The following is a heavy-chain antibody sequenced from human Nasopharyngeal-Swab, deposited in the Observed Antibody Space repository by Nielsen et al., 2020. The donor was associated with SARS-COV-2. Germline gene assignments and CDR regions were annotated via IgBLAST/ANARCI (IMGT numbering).Heavy chain of an antibody. CDR3: ARDYPIIYYYDSSGYLALDV. CDR2: ISSSGSTI. CDR1: GFTFSDYY. V-gene: IGHV3-11*01. Sequence: GESLKISCAASGFTFSDYYMSWIRQAPGKGLEWVSYISSSGSTIYYADSVKGRFTISRDNAQNSLYLQMNSLRAEDTAVYYCARDYPIIYYYDSSGYLALDVWGKGTTVTVSS. D-gene: IGHD3-22*01. J-gene: IGHJ6*04.